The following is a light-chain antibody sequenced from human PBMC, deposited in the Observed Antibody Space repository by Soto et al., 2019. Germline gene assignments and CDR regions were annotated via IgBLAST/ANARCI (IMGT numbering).Light chain of an antibody. CDR2: DAS. V-gene: IGKV3-11*01. J-gene: IGKJ1*01. CDR3: LQYNGYYRT. CDR1: QSVSSY. Sequence: IVLTQSPSTLSLSPGERATLSCRASQSVSSYLAWYQQKPGQAPRPLIYDASNRATGIPARFSGSGSGTDFTLTISSRQSDDFATYYCLQYNGYYRTFGQGTKVDIK.